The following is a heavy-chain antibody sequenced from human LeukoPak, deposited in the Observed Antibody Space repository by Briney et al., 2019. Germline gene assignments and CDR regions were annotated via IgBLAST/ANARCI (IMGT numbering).Heavy chain of an antibody. J-gene: IGHJ4*02. D-gene: IGHD6-19*01. V-gene: IGHV3-48*03. CDR1: GFTFSSYE. CDR2: ISSSGSTI. Sequence: GGSLRLSCAASGFTFSSYEMNWVRNAPGKGLEWVSYISSSGSTIYYADSVKGRCTISRDNAKNSLYLQMNRLRAEDTAVYYCASHSSGWYSDFDYWGQGTLVTVSS. CDR3: ASHSSGWYSDFDY.